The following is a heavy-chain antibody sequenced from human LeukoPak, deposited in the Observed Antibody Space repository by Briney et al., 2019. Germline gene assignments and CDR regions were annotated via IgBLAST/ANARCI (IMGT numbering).Heavy chain of an antibody. Sequence: ASVKVSCKASGYTFTSYDINWVRRATGQGLEWMGWINPNSGGTNYAQKFQGWVTMTRDTSISTAYMELSRLRSDDTAVYYCARDGSHDPASGYENAFDIWGQGTMVTVSS. V-gene: IGHV1-2*04. J-gene: IGHJ3*02. CDR2: INPNSGGT. CDR3: ARDGSHDPASGYENAFDI. CDR1: GYTFTSYD. D-gene: IGHD5-12*01.